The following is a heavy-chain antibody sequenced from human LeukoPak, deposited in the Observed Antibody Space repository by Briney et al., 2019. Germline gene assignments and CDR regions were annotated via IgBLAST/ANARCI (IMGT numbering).Heavy chain of an antibody. CDR1: GFTFSSYW. D-gene: IGHD1-1*01. CDR2: IKQDGSEK. J-gene: IGHJ4*02. V-gene: IGHV3-7*01. Sequence: GGSLRLSCAASGFTFSSYWMNWVRQAPGKGLEWVANIKQDGSEKNYVDSGKGRFTISRDNAKNSLFLQMNSLRAEDTAVYSCRVFDETADYWGPGTLVTVSS. CDR3: RVFDETADY.